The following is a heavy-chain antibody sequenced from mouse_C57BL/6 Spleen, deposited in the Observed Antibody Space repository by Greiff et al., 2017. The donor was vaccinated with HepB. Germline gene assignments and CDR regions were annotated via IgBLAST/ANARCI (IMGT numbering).Heavy chain of an antibody. CDR2: IDPSDSYT. CDR3: ARGGYDGYFAAWFAY. Sequence: QVQLQHPGAELVMPGASVKLSCKASGYTFTSYWMHWVKQRPGQGLEWIGEIDPSDSYTNYNQKFKGKSTLTVDKSSSTAYMQLSSLTSEDSAVYYCARGGYDGYFAAWFAYWGQGTLVTVSA. D-gene: IGHD2-3*01. CDR1: GYTFTSYW. J-gene: IGHJ3*01. V-gene: IGHV1-69*01.